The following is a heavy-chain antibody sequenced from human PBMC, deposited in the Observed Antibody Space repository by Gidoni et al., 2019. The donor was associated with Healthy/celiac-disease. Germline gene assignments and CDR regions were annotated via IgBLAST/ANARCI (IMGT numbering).Heavy chain of an antibody. J-gene: IGHJ3*02. V-gene: IGHV4-34*01. CDR1: GGSFSGYY. CDR2: INHSGST. CDR3: ARGGAARPVDAFDI. Sequence: QVPLPQWRAGLSKPPETMSLPCAVSGGSFSGYYWRWIRQPPGKGLEWIAEINHSGSTNYNPSLKSRVTISVDTSKNQFSLKLSSVTAADTAVYYCARGGAARPVDAFDIWGQGTMVTVSS. D-gene: IGHD6-6*01.